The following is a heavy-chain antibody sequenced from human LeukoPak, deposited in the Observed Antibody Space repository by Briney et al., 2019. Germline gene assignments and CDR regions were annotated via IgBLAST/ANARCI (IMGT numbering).Heavy chain of an antibody. J-gene: IGHJ6*03. Sequence: VASVKVSCKASGGTLSSYAISWVRQAPGQGLEWMGGIIPIFGTANYAQKFQGRVTITADESTSTAYMELSSLRSEDTAVYYCARTIFGVVMDYYYYYYMDVWGKGTTVTVSS. V-gene: IGHV1-69*13. CDR3: ARTIFGVVMDYYYYYYMDV. CDR2: IIPIFGTA. CDR1: GGTLSSYA. D-gene: IGHD3-3*01.